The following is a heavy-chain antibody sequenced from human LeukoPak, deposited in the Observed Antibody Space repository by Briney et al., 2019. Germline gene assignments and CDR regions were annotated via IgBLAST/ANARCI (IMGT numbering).Heavy chain of an antibody. V-gene: IGHV1-69*04. J-gene: IGHJ3*02. Sequence: ASVKVSCKASGHTFISYDINWVRQATGQGLEWMGRIIPILGIANYAQKFQGRVTITADKSTSTAYMELSSLRSEDTAVYYCAAGRADYYYDSSGLDDAFDIWGQGTMVTVSS. CDR2: IIPILGIA. D-gene: IGHD3-22*01. CDR1: GHTFISYD. CDR3: AAGRADYYYDSSGLDDAFDI.